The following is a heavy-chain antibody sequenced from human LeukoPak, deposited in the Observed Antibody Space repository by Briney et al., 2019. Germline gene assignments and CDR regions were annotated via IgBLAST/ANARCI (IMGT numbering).Heavy chain of an antibody. CDR2: ISTSSSYI. CDR3: ARLREITFGGVIGIDY. Sequence: GGSLRLSCAASGFTFNRYNMNWVRRAPGKGLEWVSSISTSSSYIYYADSVRGRFTISRDNAKNSLYLQMNSLRAEDTAVYYCARLREITFGGVIGIDYWGQGTLVTVSS. V-gene: IGHV3-21*01. D-gene: IGHD3-16*02. J-gene: IGHJ4*02. CDR1: GFTFNRYN.